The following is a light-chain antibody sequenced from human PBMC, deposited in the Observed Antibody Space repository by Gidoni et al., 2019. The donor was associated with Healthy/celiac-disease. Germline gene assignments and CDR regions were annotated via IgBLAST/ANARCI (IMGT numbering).Light chain of an antibody. CDR3: MQGTHWPPLYT. V-gene: IGKV2-30*01. CDR2: KVS. Sequence: DVVMTQSPLSLPVTLGQPASISCRSSQSLVYSDGNTYLNSFQQRPGQSPRRLIYKVSNRDSGVPDRFSGSGSGTDFTLKISRVEAEDVGVYYCMQGTHWPPLYTFGQGTKLEIK. CDR1: QSLVYSDGNTY. J-gene: IGKJ2*01.